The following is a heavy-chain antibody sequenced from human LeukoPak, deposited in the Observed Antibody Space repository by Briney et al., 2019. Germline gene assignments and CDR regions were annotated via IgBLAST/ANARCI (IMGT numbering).Heavy chain of an antibody. Sequence: PSETLSLTCTVSGGSISSGGYYWSWIRQHPGKGLEWIGYIYYSGSTYYNPSLKSRVTISVDTSKNQFSLKLSSVTAADTAVYYCARARTPNCSGGSCYSWFDPWGQGTMVTVSS. D-gene: IGHD2-15*01. V-gene: IGHV4-31*03. J-gene: IGHJ5*02. CDR3: ARARTPNCSGGSCYSWFDP. CDR1: GGSISSGGYY. CDR2: IYYSGST.